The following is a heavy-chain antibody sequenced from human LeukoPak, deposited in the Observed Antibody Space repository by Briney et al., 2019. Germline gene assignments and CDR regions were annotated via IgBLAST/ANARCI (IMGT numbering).Heavy chain of an antibody. CDR1: GFTFRDAA. J-gene: IGHJ4*02. V-gene: IGHV3-23*01. CDR3: AKEWDY. Sequence: GGSLRLSCAVSGFTFRDAAMTWVRQAPGKGLEWVSGISVSGGSTNYADSVKGRFTISRDNSKNTLYLQMNSLRAEDTAVYYCAKEWDYWGQGTLVTVSS. CDR2: ISVSGGST.